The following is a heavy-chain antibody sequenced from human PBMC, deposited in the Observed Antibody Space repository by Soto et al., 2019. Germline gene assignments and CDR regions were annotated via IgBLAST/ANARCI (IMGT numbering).Heavy chain of an antibody. Sequence: GGSLRLSCAASGFPFSSYAITWVRQVPGKGLEWVESISSASSETWYADSVKGRFIISRDNAQNSLFLQMNTLRPEDSAIYYCARVAYWGPGTQVTVSS. CDR1: GFPFSSYA. J-gene: IGHJ4*02. CDR3: ARVAY. V-gene: IGHV3-21*01. CDR2: ISSASSET.